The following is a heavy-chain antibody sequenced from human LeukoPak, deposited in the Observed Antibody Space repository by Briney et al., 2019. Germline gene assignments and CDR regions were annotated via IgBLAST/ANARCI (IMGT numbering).Heavy chain of an antibody. V-gene: IGHV4-39*01. D-gene: IGHD3-22*01. CDR1: GGSISSSSYY. Sequence: SETLSLTCTVSGGSISSSSYYWGWIRQPPGKGLEWIGCIYYSGSTYYNPALNSQVTISVHTSKFPFSLQLSSVTAADPAVYYCARVYDIYCLEAFDIWGQGTMVTVSS. J-gene: IGHJ3*02. CDR2: IYYSGST. CDR3: ARVYDIYCLEAFDI.